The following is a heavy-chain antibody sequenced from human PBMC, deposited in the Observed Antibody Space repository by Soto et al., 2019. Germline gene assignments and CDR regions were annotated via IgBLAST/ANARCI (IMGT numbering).Heavy chain of an antibody. Sequence: QLQLQESGPGLVKPSETLSLTCTVSGGSISSSSYYWGWIRQPPGKGLEWIGSIYYSGSTYYNPSLKSRVTISVDTSKIRFSLKLSSVTAADTAVYYCARASSYYYDSEEQGFDYWGQGTLVTVSS. CDR1: GGSISSSSYY. CDR2: IYYSGST. V-gene: IGHV4-39*01. CDR3: ARASSYYYDSEEQGFDY. D-gene: IGHD3-22*01. J-gene: IGHJ4*02.